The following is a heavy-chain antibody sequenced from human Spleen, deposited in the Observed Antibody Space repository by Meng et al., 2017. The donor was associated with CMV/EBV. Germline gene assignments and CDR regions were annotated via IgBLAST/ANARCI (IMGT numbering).Heavy chain of an antibody. CDR3: AGGARPDEFDY. D-gene: IGHD6-6*01. CDR2: INPNSGGT. CDR1: GFTFSSYG. V-gene: IGHV1-2*02. J-gene: IGHJ4*02. Sequence: GESLKISCAASGFTFSSYGMHWVRQAPGQGLEWMGWINPNSGGTNYAQKFQGRVTMTRDTSISTAYMELSRLRSDDTAVYYCAGGARPDEFDYWGQGTLVTVSS.